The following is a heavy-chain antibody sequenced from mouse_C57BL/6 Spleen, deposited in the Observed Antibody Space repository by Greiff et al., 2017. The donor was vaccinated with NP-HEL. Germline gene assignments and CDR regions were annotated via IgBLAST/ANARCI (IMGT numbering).Heavy chain of an antibody. V-gene: IGHV1-82*01. CDR3: ARHYSNLYFDV. CDR2: IYTGDGDT. Sequence: VQLQQSGPELVKPGASVKISCKASGYAFSSSWMNWVKQRPGKGLEWIGRIYTGDGDTNYNGKFKGKATLTADKSSSTAYMQLSSLTSEDSAVYFCARHYSNLYFDVWGTGTTVTVSS. CDR1: GYAFSSSW. J-gene: IGHJ1*03. D-gene: IGHD2-5*01.